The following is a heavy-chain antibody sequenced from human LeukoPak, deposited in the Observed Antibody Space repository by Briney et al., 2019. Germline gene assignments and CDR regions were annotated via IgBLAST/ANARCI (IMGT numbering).Heavy chain of an antibody. J-gene: IGHJ4*02. D-gene: IGHD5-24*01. CDR1: GGSISSSSYY. Sequence: ETLSLTCTVSGGSISSSSYYWGWFRQPPGKGLEWVSVLYSGGSTYYADSVKGRFTISRDNSKNTLYLQMNSLRAEDTAVYYCARGDGYNYTSVFDSWGQGTLVTVSS. CDR2: LYSGGST. V-gene: IGHV3-66*01. CDR3: ARGDGYNYTSVFDS.